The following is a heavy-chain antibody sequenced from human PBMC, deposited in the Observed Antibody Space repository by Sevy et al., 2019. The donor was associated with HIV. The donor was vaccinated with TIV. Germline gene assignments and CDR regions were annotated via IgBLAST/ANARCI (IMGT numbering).Heavy chain of an antibody. CDR2: IKSKTEGGTT. CDR1: GFTFSKAW. J-gene: IGHJ4*02. D-gene: IGHD3-3*01. Sequence: GGSLRLSCAASGFTFSKAWMNWVRQAPGKGLEWVGRIKSKTEGGTTDYAASVKGRFTISRDDSKNTLYLQMNSLKTDDTAVYYCTTKKDFWSGYFYFDYWGQGTMVTVSS. V-gene: IGHV3-15*05. CDR3: TTKKDFWSGYFYFDY.